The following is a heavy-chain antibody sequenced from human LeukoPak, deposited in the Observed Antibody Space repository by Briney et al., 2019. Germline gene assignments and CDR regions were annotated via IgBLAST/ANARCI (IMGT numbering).Heavy chain of an antibody. V-gene: IGHV4-4*07. CDR3: VRDGANWEEPNDAFGT. D-gene: IGHD1-26*01. CDR2: LYTTGTT. CDR1: GASITSCY. Sequence: PSETLSLTCAVSGASITSCYWSWVRQSAGKGLEWIGRLYTTGTTNYNPSLKSRVTMSGDSSKNQLSLTLTSVTTADTAVYYCVRDGANWEEPNDAFGTWGQGTLLTVSS. J-gene: IGHJ3*02.